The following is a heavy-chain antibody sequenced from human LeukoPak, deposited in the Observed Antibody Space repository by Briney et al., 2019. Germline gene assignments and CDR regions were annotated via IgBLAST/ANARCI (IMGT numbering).Heavy chain of an antibody. CDR3: ARRYCSSTSCLFDY. D-gene: IGHD2-2*01. CDR1: GFTFSNYA. CDR2: TSYDGINK. V-gene: IGHV3-30-3*01. J-gene: IGHJ4*02. Sequence: GGSLRLSCAASGFTFSNYAMHWVRQAPGKGLEWVAVTSYDGINKYYADSVKGRFTISRDNFKNTLYLQMNSLRAEDTAVYYCARRYCSSTSCLFDYWGQGTLVTVSS.